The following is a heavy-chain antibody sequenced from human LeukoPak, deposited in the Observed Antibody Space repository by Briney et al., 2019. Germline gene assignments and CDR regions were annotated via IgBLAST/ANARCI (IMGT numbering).Heavy chain of an antibody. CDR2: ISYDGSNK. D-gene: IGHD4-17*01. J-gene: IGHJ4*02. CDR1: GFTFSSYA. V-gene: IGHV3-30*04. CDR3: ARDGGYGVLDY. Sequence: PGGSLRLSCAASGFTFSSYAMHWVRQAPGKGLEWVAVISYDGSNKYYADSVKGRFTISRDNSKNTLYLQMNSLRAEDTAVYYCARDGGYGVLDYWGQGTLVTVSS.